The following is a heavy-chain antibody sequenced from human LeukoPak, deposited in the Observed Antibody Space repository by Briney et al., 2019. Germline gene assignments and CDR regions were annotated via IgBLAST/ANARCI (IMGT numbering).Heavy chain of an antibody. V-gene: IGHV3-30*01. CDR3: ASSFSDDFWSGHF. J-gene: IGHJ4*02. CDR1: GFTFGSYA. Sequence: GRSLRLSCAASGFTFGSYAMHWVRQAPGKGLEWVAVISYDGSNKYYADSVKGRFTISRDNSKNTLYLQMNSLRAEDTAVYYCASSFSDDFWSGHFWGQGTLVTVSS. D-gene: IGHD3-3*01. CDR2: ISYDGSNK.